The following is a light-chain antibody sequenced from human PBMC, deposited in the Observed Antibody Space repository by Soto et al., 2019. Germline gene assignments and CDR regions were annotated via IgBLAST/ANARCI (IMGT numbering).Light chain of an antibody. CDR3: QQYGSSPSIT. Sequence: VLTQSPVTLSLSPWEGATLSCRASQSISSSYLSWYQQKPGQAPRLVIYGASSRATGIPDRFSGSGSGTDFTLTISRLEPEDFAVYYCQQYGSSPSITFGQGTRLRL. CDR2: GAS. J-gene: IGKJ5*01. V-gene: IGKV3-20*01. CDR1: QSISSSY.